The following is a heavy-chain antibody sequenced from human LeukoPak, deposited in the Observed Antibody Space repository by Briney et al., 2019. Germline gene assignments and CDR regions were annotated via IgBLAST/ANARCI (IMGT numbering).Heavy chain of an antibody. D-gene: IGHD3-3*01. CDR3: ARVTDYDFWSGYDFDY. J-gene: IGHJ4*02. CDR1: GFTFSSYW. CDR2: INTDGSST. Sequence: GGSLRLSCAASGFTFSSYWMHWVRQAPGKGLVWVSRINTDGSSTSYADSVKGRFTISRDNAKNTLYLQMNSLRAEDTAVYYCARVTDYDFWSGYDFDYWGQGTLVTVSS. V-gene: IGHV3-74*01.